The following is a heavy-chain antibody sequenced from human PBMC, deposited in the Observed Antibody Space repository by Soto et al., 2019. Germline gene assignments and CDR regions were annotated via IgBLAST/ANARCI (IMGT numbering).Heavy chain of an antibody. D-gene: IGHD3-10*01. CDR1: GFTFSSYS. J-gene: IGHJ3*02. V-gene: IGHV3-21*01. Sequence: GGSLRLSCAASGFTFSSYSMNWVRQAPGKGLEWVSSISSSSSYIYYADSVKGRFTISRDNAKNSLYLQMNSLRAEDTAVYYCAREPSEYYYGSGSYSAFDIWGQGTMVTVSS. CDR3: AREPSEYYYGSGSYSAFDI. CDR2: ISSSSSYI.